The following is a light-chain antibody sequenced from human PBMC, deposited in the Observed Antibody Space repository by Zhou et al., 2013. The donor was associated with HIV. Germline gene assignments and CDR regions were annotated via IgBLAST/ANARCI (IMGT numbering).Light chain of an antibody. CDR2: DAS. J-gene: IGKJ2*03. CDR1: QDISNY. V-gene: IGKV1-33*01. CDR3: QQYDNLPGNS. Sequence: DIQMTQSPSSLSASVGDRVTITCQASQDISNYLNWYQQKPGKAPKLLIYDASNLETGVPSRFSGSGSGTDFTFTISNLQPEDIGTYYCQQYDNLPGNSFGQGTKLEIK.